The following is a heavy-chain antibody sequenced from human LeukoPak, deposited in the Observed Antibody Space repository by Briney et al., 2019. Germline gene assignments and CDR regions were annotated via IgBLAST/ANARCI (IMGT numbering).Heavy chain of an antibody. CDR2: IFYSGST. CDR1: GGSISSYY. J-gene: IGHJ4*02. CDR3: ASISTAKNY. V-gene: IGHV4-59*08. D-gene: IGHD5-18*01. Sequence: PSETLSLTCTVSGGSISSYYWSWIRQPPGKGLEWIGYIFYSGSTYYNPSLKSRVTMSVDTSKNQFSLKLSSVTAADTAAYYCASISTAKNYWGQGTLVTVSS.